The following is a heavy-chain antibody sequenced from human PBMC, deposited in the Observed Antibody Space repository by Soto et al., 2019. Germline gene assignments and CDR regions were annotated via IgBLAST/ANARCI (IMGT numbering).Heavy chain of an antibody. CDR3: ARGMFGSGTANDY. Sequence: EVQLVESGGGLVRPGGSLRLSCAASGFTFSGSWMHWVRQAPGKGLVWVSRINGDGSGTSYADFVKGRFTISRDDAKNTLFLQMNGLRAEDTAVYYCARGMFGSGTANDYWGQGTLVTVAS. D-gene: IGHD3-10*01. CDR1: GFTFSGSW. CDR2: INGDGSGT. V-gene: IGHV3-74*01. J-gene: IGHJ4*02.